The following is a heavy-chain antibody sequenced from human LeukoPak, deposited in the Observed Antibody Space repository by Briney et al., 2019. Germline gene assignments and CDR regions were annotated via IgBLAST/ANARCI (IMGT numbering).Heavy chain of an antibody. CDR1: GGSFSGYY. Sequence: PSETLSLTCAVYGGSFSGYYWSWIRQPPGKGLEWIGEINHSGNTNYNPSLKSRVTISVDTSKNQFSLKLSSVTAADTAVYYCATYYYDSSGYSFDYWGQGTLVTVSS. V-gene: IGHV4-34*01. J-gene: IGHJ4*02. D-gene: IGHD3-22*01. CDR3: ATYYYDSSGYSFDY. CDR2: INHSGNT.